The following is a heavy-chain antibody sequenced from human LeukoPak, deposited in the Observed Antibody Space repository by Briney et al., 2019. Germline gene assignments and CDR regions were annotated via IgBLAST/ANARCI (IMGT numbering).Heavy chain of an antibody. CDR3: ARDVGTALVTGDY. CDR1: GGSFSGYY. Sequence: SETLSLTCAVYGGSFSGYYWSWIRQPPGKGLEWIGEINHSGSTNYNPSLKSRVTISVDTSKNQLSLKLISVTAADTAVYYCARDVGTALVTGDYWGQGTLVTVSS. V-gene: IGHV4-34*01. D-gene: IGHD5-18*01. J-gene: IGHJ4*02. CDR2: INHSGST.